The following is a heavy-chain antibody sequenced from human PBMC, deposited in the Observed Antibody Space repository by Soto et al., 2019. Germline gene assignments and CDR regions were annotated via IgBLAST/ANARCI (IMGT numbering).Heavy chain of an antibody. CDR3: ARAIVVPALDY. J-gene: IGHJ4*02. Sequence: SETLSLTCTVSGGSISSYYWSWIRQPPGKGLEWIGYIYYSGSTNYNPSLKSRVTISVDTSKNQFSLKLSSVTAADTAVYYCARAIVVPALDYWGQGTLVTVSS. CDR2: IYYSGST. V-gene: IGHV4-59*08. CDR1: GGSISSYY. D-gene: IGHD2-2*01.